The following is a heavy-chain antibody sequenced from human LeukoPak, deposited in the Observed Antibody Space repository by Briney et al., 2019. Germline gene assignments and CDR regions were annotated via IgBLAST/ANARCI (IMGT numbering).Heavy chain of an antibody. CDR3: ARDHDYGDYRNWFDP. CDR2: INAGNGNT. D-gene: IGHD4-17*01. CDR1: GYTFTSYA. V-gene: IGHV1-3*01. J-gene: IGHJ5*02. Sequence: ASVKVSCKASGYTFTSYAMHWVRQAPGQRLEWMGWINAGNGNTKYSQKFQGRVTITRDTSASTAYMELSSLSSEDTAVYYCARDHDYGDYRNWFDPWGQGTLVTVSS.